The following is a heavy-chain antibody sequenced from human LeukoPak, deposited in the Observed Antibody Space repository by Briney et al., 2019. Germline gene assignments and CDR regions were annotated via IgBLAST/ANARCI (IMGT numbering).Heavy chain of an antibody. Sequence: GGSLRLSCAASGFTFNTYWMSWVRQAPGKGLEWVAHIKQDGSDKYYVDSVKGRFSISRDNAKNSLYLQMNSLRAEDTAVYYCARARPGNWFDPWGQGTLVTISS. CDR1: GFTFNTYW. V-gene: IGHV3-7*01. CDR3: ARARPGNWFDP. CDR2: IKQDGSDK. J-gene: IGHJ5*02.